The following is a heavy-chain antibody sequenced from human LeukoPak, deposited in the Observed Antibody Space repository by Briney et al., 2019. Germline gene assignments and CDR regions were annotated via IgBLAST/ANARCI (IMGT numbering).Heavy chain of an antibody. CDR1: GYTFTGYY. J-gene: IGHJ4*02. V-gene: IGHV1-2*02. CDR3: ARFTYYDFWSGYSMPPNFDY. CDR2: INPNSGGT. Sequence: ASVKVSCKASGYTFTGYYMHWVRQAPGQGLEWMGWINPNSGGTNCAQKFQGRVTMTRDTSISTAYMELSRLRSDDTAVYYCARFTYYDFWSGYSMPPNFDYWGQGTLVTVSS. D-gene: IGHD3-3*01.